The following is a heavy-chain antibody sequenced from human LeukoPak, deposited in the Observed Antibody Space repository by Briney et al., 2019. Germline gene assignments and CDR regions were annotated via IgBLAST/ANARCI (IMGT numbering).Heavy chain of an antibody. CDR3: ARHQPWGTAMGPVMDV. Sequence: KPSETLSLTCGVSGGSISTYYWSWIRQPPGKGLEWIGYIYYSGSTNYNPSLKSRVTMSVDTSKTQFSLKLSSVTAADTAVYYCARHQPWGTAMGPVMDVWGQGTTVTVSS. CDR1: GGSISTYY. V-gene: IGHV4-59*08. J-gene: IGHJ6*02. CDR2: IYYSGST. D-gene: IGHD5-18*01.